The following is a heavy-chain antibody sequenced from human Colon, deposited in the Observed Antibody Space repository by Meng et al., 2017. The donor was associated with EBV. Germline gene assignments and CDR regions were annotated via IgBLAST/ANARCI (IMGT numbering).Heavy chain of an antibody. CDR1: CTSISTSNW. J-gene: IGHJ5*02. Sequence: GAVLVKPWGTLSLSCGVSCTSISTSNWWSGIRQSPGEGLEWIGAIYHNGQTNYNPSLKSRVSMSVDESKNEFSLNLKSVTAADTAVYYCARDGGVTHIPWGQGVLVTVSS. D-gene: IGHD2-8*02. CDR3: ARDGGVTHIP. CDR2: IYHNGQT. V-gene: IGHV4-4*02.